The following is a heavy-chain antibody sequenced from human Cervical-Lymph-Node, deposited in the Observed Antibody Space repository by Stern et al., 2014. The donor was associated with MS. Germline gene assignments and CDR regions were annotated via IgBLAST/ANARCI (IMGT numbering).Heavy chain of an antibody. CDR3: ARMVGATGYYYYVDV. J-gene: IGHJ6*02. Sequence: QITLKESGPAVVKPTQTLTLTCTFSGFSLSSDGMCVTWIRQPPGKALEWLALIDWTNDNDYNTSLKTRLTISKDTPKNQVVLTMTNIDPMDTATYYCARMVGATGYYYYVDVWGQGTTVTVSS. CDR1: GFSLSSDGMC. CDR2: IDWTNDN. D-gene: IGHD1-26*01. V-gene: IGHV2-70*01.